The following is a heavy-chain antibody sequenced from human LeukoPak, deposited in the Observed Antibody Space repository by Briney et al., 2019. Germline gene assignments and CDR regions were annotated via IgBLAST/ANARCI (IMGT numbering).Heavy chain of an antibody. V-gene: IGHV1-2*02. CDR2: ITPNSGGT. CDR3: ASGYDILTDGFDY. D-gene: IGHD3-9*01. J-gene: IGHJ4*02. Sequence: GASVKVSCKASGYTFTGYYMHWVRQAPGQGLEWMGWITPNSGGTNYAQKFQGRVTMTRGTSSSTAQMALSRLRSDDTAVYYCASGYDILTDGFDYWGQGTLVTVSS. CDR1: GYTFTGYY.